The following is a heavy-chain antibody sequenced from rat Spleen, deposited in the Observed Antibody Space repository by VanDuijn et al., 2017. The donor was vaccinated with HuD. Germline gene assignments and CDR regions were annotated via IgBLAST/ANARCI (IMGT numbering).Heavy chain of an antibody. D-gene: IGHD1-3*01. J-gene: IGHJ2*01. CDR3: TREAVAPFDY. CDR1: GFTFNNYW. CDR2: ISPSGGST. V-gene: IGHV5-31*01. Sequence: EVQLVESGGGLVQPGRSLKLSCVASGFTFNNYWMTWIRQAPGKGLEWVASISPSGGSTYYRDSVKGRFTVSRDNAKSTLYLQMDSLRSEDTATYYCTREAVAPFDYWGQGVMVTVSS.